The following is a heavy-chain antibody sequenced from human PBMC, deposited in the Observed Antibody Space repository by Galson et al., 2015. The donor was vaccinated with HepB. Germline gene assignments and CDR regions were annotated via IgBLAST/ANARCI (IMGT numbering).Heavy chain of an antibody. CDR1: GYSFTNYY. CDR2: IHPGDSET. V-gene: IGHV5-51*01. CDR3: ARKGGVLTGEFSDAFDI. D-gene: IGHD7-27*01. Sequence: QSGAEVKKPGESLKISCQGSGYSFTNYYIAWVRQMPGKGLEWMGIIHPGDSETTYSPSFQGQVTISADKSISTAYLQWSSLKASDTAMYYCARKGGVLTGEFSDAFDIWGQGTTVTVSS. J-gene: IGHJ3*02.